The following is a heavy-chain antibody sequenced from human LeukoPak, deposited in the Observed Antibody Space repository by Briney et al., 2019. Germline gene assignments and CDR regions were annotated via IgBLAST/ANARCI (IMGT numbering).Heavy chain of an antibody. CDR3: STGGGTHDY. CDR1: GLTFNNAW. Sequence: GGSLRLSCAASGLTFNNAWMSRVRQAPGKGLEWVGRIRSRSAGGTTDYGAPVKGRFTISRDDSKNTLYLQMNSLKTEDTAVYYCSTGGGTHDYWGQGTLVTVSS. V-gene: IGHV3-15*01. D-gene: IGHD2-15*01. CDR2: IRSRSAGGTT. J-gene: IGHJ4*02.